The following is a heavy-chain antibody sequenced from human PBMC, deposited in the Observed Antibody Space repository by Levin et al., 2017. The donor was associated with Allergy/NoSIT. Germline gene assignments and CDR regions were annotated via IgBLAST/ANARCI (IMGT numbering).Heavy chain of an antibody. D-gene: IGHD4-11*01. Sequence: GGSLRLSCAASGFVFSDFGMHWVRQAPGKGLQWVALISYNGVLEFYTDSVKGRFTISRDNSNNLLFLQMDSLGPEDAAVYYCAKVKVQYYSNSLTGALDDWGQGTLVTVSS. CDR2: ISYNGVLE. CDR1: GFVFSDFG. CDR3: AKVKVQYYSNSLTGALDD. V-gene: IGHV3-30*18. J-gene: IGHJ4*02.